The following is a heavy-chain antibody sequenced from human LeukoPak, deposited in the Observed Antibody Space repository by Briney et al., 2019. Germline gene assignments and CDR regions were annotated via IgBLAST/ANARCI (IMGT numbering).Heavy chain of an antibody. CDR3: ARDGRIFYYDSSGNFDY. D-gene: IGHD3-22*01. CDR2: IKQDGSEK. V-gene: IGHV3-7*03. CDR1: GFTFSSYS. J-gene: IGHJ4*02. Sequence: PGGSLRLSCAASGFTFSSYSMNWIRQAPGKGLEWVANIKQDGSEKYYVDSVKGRFTISRDNAENSLYLQMNSLRAEDTAVYYCARDGRIFYYDSSGNFDYWGQGTLVTVSS.